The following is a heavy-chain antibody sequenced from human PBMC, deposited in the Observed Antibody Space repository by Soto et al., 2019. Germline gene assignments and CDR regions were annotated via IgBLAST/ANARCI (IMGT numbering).Heavy chain of an antibody. CDR3: VEGPSDQDSSGYFGYFYYGLDV. J-gene: IGHJ6*02. CDR2: IYYSGST. CDR1: GGSISSNGYC. Sequence: QLQLHESGPGLVKPSETLSLTCTVSGGSISSNGYCWGWIRQPPGKGLEWIGTIYYSGSTYYNPSLKSRVTISVDTSKNQFSLRLNSVTAADTAVYYCVEGPSDQDSSGYFGYFYYGLDVWGQGTTVTVSS. V-gene: IGHV4-39*01. D-gene: IGHD3-22*01.